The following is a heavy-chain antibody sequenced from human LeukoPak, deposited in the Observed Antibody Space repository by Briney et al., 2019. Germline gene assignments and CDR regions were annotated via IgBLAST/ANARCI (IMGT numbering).Heavy chain of an antibody. CDR1: GFTVSSNY. CDR2: ISGSGGST. V-gene: IGHV3-23*01. J-gene: IGHJ6*02. Sequence: PGGSLRLSCAASGFTVSSNYMSWVRQAPGKGLEWVSAISGSGGSTYYADSVKGRFTISRDNSKNTLYLQMNSLRAEDTAVYYCVLYSGYDPTYYYYGMDVWGQGTTVTVSS. D-gene: IGHD5-12*01. CDR3: VLYSGYDPTYYYYGMDV.